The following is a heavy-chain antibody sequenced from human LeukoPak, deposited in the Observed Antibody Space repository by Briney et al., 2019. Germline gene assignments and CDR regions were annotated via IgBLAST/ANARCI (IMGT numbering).Heavy chain of an antibody. CDR1: GFTFSNYW. CDR3: AKGDVLRYFDPLPFDY. D-gene: IGHD3-9*01. J-gene: IGHJ4*02. CDR2: ISGSGGST. Sequence: PGGSLRLSCAASGFTFSNYWMSWVRQAPGKGLEWVSAISGSGGSTYYADSVKGRFTISRDNSKNTLYLQMNSLRAEDTAVYYCAKGDVLRYFDPLPFDYWGQGTLVTVSS. V-gene: IGHV3-23*01.